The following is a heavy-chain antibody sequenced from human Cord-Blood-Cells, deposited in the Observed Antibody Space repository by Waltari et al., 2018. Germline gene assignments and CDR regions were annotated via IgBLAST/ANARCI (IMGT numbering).Heavy chain of an antibody. CDR3: ARDPGLIAAAGIYFDY. D-gene: IGHD6-13*01. CDR2: ISSSGSTI. V-gene: IGHV3-48*03. J-gene: IGHJ4*02. CDR1: GFTFSSYE. Sequence: EVQLVESGGGLVQPGGSLRLSCAASGFTFSSYEMNWVRQAPGKGLEWVSYISSSGSTIYYADAVKGRFTISRDNAKNSLYLQMNSLRAEDTAVYYCARDPGLIAAAGIYFDYWGQGTLVTSPQ.